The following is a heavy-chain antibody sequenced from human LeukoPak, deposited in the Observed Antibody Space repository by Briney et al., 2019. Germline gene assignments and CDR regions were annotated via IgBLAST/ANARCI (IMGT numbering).Heavy chain of an antibody. J-gene: IGHJ6*02. D-gene: IGHD6-13*01. CDR3: ARVRYSSSWYSGSGGMDV. CDR2: ISWNSGSI. CDR1: GFTFDDYA. V-gene: IGHV3-9*01. Sequence: GGSLRLSCAASGFTFDDYAMHWVRQAPGKGLEWVSGISWNSGSIGYADSVKGRFTISRDNAKNTLYLQMNSLRAEDTAVYYCARVRYSSSWYSGSGGMDVWGQGTTVTVSS.